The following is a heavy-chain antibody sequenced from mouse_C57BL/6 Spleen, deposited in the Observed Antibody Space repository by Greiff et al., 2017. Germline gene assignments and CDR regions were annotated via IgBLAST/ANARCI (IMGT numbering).Heavy chain of an antibody. CDR1: GFTFSDYY. V-gene: IGHV5-16*01. CDR3: AREGETGYYAMDY. D-gene: IGHD4-1*01. Sequence: EVQLVESEGGLVQPGSSMKLSCTASGFTFSDYYMAWVRQVPEKGLEWVANINYDGSSTYYLDSLKSRFIISRDNAKNILYLQMSSLKSEDTATYYCAREGETGYYAMDYWGQGTSVTVSS. CDR2: INYDGSST. J-gene: IGHJ4*01.